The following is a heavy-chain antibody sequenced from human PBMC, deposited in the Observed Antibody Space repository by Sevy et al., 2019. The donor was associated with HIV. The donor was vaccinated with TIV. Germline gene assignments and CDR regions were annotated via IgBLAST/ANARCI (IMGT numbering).Heavy chain of an antibody. V-gene: IGHV3-23*01. CDR3: AKGGGGHYDPDEIAYYFYYYNMDV. CDR2: ISGSGTRT. CDR1: GFSFDSYG. J-gene: IGHJ6*03. D-gene: IGHD3-22*01. Sequence: GGSLRLSCAVSGFSFDSYGMTWVRQAPGKGLEWVSAISGSGTRTYYADSVKGRFIISRDNSKNTLDLQMNGLRAGEKAIYYCAKGGGGHYDPDEIAYYFYYYNMDVWGKGTTVTVSS.